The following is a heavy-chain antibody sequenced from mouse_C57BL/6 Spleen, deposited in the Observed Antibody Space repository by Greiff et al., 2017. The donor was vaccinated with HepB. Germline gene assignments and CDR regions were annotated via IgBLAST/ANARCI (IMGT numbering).Heavy chain of an antibody. CDR2: IWGGGST. Sequence: VQLQQSGPGLVAPSQSLSITCTVSGFSLTSYGVDWVRQPPGKGLEWLGVIWGGGSTNYNSALMSRLSISKDNSKSQDFLKMNSLQTADTAMYYAAKNVDYDGYYYARDYWGQGTPVTVSS. CDR1: GFSLTSYG. J-gene: IGHJ4*01. V-gene: IGHV2-9*01. D-gene: IGHD2-4*01. CDR3: AKNVDYDGYYYARDY.